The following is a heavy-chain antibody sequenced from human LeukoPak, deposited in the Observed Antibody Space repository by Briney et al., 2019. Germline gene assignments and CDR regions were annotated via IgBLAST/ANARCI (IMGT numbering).Heavy chain of an antibody. CDR3: ARGAGYNYPYYFDY. J-gene: IGHJ4*02. Sequence: QTGGSLRLSCAASGFIVSSNYMSWVRQAPGRGLEWVSVFYSGASTYYADSVKGRFTISRDNSKNTLYLQMNSLRAEDTAVYYCARGAGYNYPYYFDYWGQGTLVTVSS. CDR1: GFIVSSNY. V-gene: IGHV3-53*01. CDR2: FYSGAST. D-gene: IGHD5-24*01.